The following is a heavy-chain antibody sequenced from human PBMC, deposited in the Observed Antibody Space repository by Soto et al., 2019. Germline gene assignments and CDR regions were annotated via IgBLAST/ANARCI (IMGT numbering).Heavy chain of an antibody. D-gene: IGHD2-15*01. CDR2: IGTAGDP. J-gene: IGHJ6*02. CDR3: ARGLRLGYCSGGSCLGYGMDV. V-gene: IGHV3-13*05. CDR1: GFTFSSYD. Sequence: RSLRLACAASGFTFSSYDMHWVRQATGKGLEWVSAIGTAGDPYYPGSVEGRFTISRENAKNSLYLQMNSLRAGDTAVYYCARGLRLGYCSGGSCLGYGMDVWGQGTTVTVSS.